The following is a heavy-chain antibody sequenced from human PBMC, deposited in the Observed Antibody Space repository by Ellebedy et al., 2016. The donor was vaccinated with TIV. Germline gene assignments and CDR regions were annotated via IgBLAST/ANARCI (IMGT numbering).Heavy chain of an antibody. D-gene: IGHD6-6*01. CDR1: GFTFRSSG. V-gene: IGHV3-30*03. CDR3: VRSYVSSSGGGFRN. J-gene: IGHJ4*02. CDR2: VSYDGSDT. Sequence: PGGSLRLSCAASGFTFRSSGMHWVRQAPVKGLEWVAVVSYDGSDTYYADSVKGRFTISRDNSKNTLYLQLNSLRAEDTAIYYCVRSYVSSSGGGFRNWGQGTLVTVSS.